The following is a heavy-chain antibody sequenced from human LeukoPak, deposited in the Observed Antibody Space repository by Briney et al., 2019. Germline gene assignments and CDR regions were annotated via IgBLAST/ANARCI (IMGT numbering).Heavy chain of an antibody. CDR3: ANGPDGDGRVYYFDY. V-gene: IGHV3-23*01. D-gene: IGHD4-17*01. CDR1: GFTFSSYA. Sequence: GGSLRLSCAASGFTFSSYAMSWVRQAPGKGLEWVSAISGSGGSTYYADSVKGRFTISRDNSKNTLYLQMNSLRAEDTAVYYCANGPDGDGRVYYFDYWGQGTLVTVSS. CDR2: ISGSGGST. J-gene: IGHJ4*02.